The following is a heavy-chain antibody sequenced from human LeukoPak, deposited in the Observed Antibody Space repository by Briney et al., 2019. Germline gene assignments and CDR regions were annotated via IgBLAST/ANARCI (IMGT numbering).Heavy chain of an antibody. D-gene: IGHD3-9*01. Sequence: SGPTLVNPTQTLTLTCTFSGFSLSTSGVGVGWIRQPLGKALEWIALIYWNDDKRYSPSLKSRLTITKDTSKNQVVLTMTNMDPVDTATYYCAHLITIPLRSPGYFQHWGQGTLVTVSS. CDR1: GFSLSTSGVG. CDR2: IYWNDDK. V-gene: IGHV2-5*01. J-gene: IGHJ1*01. CDR3: AHLITIPLRSPGYFQH.